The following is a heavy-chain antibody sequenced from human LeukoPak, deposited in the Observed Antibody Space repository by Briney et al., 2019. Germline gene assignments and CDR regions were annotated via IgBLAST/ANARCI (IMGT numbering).Heavy chain of an antibody. J-gene: IGHJ4*02. Sequence: GGSLRLSCAVSGAAFTILAMHWIRQCPGKELEFVSAIGGDGTIAHYGDSVRGRFVITRDNSKNTMYLQMGGLRPEDTAVYFCATGYNHYYDYWGQGIQVTVSS. CDR1: GAAFTILA. D-gene: IGHD5-24*01. V-gene: IGHV3-64*02. CDR2: IGGDGTIA. CDR3: ATGYNHYYDY.